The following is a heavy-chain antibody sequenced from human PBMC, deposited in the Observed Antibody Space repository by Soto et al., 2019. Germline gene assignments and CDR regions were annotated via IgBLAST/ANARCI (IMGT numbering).Heavy chain of an antibody. V-gene: IGHV6-1*01. CDR3: ARASDTIVVTYFDY. Sequence: PSQTLSLTCAISGDSVSSNSAAWNWIRQSPSRGLEWLGRTYYRSKWYNDYAVSVKSRITINPDTSKNQFSLQLNSVTPEDTAAYYCARASDTIVVTYFDYWGQGTLVTVSS. J-gene: IGHJ4*02. CDR2: TYYRSKWYN. CDR1: GDSVSSNSAA. D-gene: IGHD2-21*02.